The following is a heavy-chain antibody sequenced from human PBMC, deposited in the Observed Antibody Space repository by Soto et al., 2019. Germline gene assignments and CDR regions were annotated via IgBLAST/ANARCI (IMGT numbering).Heavy chain of an antibody. V-gene: IGHV4-39*01. CDR1: GGSISSSSYY. Sequence: SQTLSLTCTVSGGSISSSSYYWGWIRQPPGKGLEWIGSIYYSGSTYYNPSLKSRVTISVDTSKNQFSLKLSSVTAADTAVYYCARQNDFWSGSHRPYYYYYMDVWGKGTTVTVSS. D-gene: IGHD3-3*01. CDR3: ARQNDFWSGSHRPYYYYYMDV. J-gene: IGHJ6*03. CDR2: IYYSGST.